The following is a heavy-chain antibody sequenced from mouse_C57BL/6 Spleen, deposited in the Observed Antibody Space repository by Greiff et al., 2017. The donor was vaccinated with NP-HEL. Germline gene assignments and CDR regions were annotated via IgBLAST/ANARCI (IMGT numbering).Heavy chain of an antibody. CDR1: GYAFSSSW. CDR3: ASLLWNAMDY. D-gene: IGHD2-1*01. CDR2: IYPGDGDT. Sequence: VKLVESGPELVKPGASVKISCKASGYAFSSSWMNWVKQRPGKGLEWIGRIYPGDGDTNYNGKFKGKATLTADKSSSTAYMQLSSLTSEDSAVYFCASLLWNAMDYWGQGTSVTVSS. J-gene: IGHJ4*01. V-gene: IGHV1-82*01.